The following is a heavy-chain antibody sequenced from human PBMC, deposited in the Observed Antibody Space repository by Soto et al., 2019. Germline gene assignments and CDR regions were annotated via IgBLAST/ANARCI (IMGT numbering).Heavy chain of an antibody. J-gene: IGHJ5*02. D-gene: IGHD1-1*01. CDR1: GFTFSSYS. CDR2: ISSSSSYI. Sequence: SLRLSCAASGFTFSSYSMNWVRQAPGKGLEWVSSISSSSSYIYYADSVKGRFTISRDNAKNSLYLQMNSLRAEDTAVYYCARGQERRKPNLFDPWGQGTMVTLFS. V-gene: IGHV3-21*01. CDR3: ARGQERRKPNLFDP.